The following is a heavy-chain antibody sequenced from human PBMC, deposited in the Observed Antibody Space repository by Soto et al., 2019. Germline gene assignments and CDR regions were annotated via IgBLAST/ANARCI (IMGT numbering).Heavy chain of an antibody. V-gene: IGHV2-5*01. CDR3: AHRDTTGYYRNTFAY. D-gene: IGHD3-22*01. CDR1: GFSLSTSGVG. J-gene: IGHJ4*02. Sequence: SGPTLVNPTETLTLTCSFSGFSLSTSGVGVGWIRQPPGRALEWLTLIYGHDDKRYSPSLKSRLTITKDTSKNQVVLTMTNMDPVDTATYYCAHRDTTGYYRNTFAYWSQGTLVIVSS. CDR2: IYGHDDK.